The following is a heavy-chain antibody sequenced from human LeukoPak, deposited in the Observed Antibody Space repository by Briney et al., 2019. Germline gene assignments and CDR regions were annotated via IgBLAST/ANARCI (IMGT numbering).Heavy chain of an antibody. CDR3: TSPTSLGF. V-gene: IGHV3-30*02. CDR1: GFTFTSYG. J-gene: IGHJ1*01. Sequence: GGSLRLSCEASGFTFTSYGMHWVRQAPGKGLEWVAFVRYDQVNKYYADSVKGRFTISRDNSKNTLYLQMNSLRPDDTAVYYCTSPTSLGFWGQGTLVTVSS. CDR2: VRYDQVNK. D-gene: IGHD3-10*01.